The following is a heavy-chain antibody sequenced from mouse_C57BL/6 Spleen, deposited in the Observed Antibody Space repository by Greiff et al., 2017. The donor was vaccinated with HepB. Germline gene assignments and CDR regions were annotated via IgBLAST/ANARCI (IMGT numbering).Heavy chain of an antibody. Sequence: VQLQQPGAELVRPGSSVKLSCKASGYTFTSYWMDWVKQRPGQGLEWIGNIYPSDSETHYNQKFKDKATLTVDKSSSTAYMQLSSLTSEDSAVYYCARLGDDRFGYWGQGTTLTVSS. D-gene: IGHD2-12*01. CDR1: GYTFTSYW. J-gene: IGHJ2*01. CDR3: ARLGDDRFGY. V-gene: IGHV1-61*01. CDR2: IYPSDSET.